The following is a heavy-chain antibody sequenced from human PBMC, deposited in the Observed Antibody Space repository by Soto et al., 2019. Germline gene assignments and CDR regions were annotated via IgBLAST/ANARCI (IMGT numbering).Heavy chain of an antibody. D-gene: IGHD3-10*01. Sequence: GGSLRLSCAASGFTFSSYAMHWVRQAPGKGLEWVSGISGSGGSTYYADSVKGRFTISRDNSKNTLYLQMNSLRAEDTAVYYCAKVAYYYGSGSRSQNFDYWGQGTLVTVSS. V-gene: IGHV3-23*01. CDR2: ISGSGGST. CDR1: GFTFSSYA. CDR3: AKVAYYYGSGSRSQNFDY. J-gene: IGHJ4*02.